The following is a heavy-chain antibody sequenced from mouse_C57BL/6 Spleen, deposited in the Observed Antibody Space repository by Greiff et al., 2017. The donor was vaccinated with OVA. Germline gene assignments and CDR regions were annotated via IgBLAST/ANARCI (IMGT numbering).Heavy chain of an antibody. J-gene: IGHJ3*01. Sequence: VQLKESGPELVKPGASVKISCKASGYTFTDYYMNWVKQSHGKSLEWIGDINPNNGGTSYNQKFKGKATLTVDKSSRTAYIELRSLTSEDSAVYYCASVGQCAYWGQGTLVTVSA. D-gene: IGHD1-1*01. CDR3: ASVGQCAY. CDR1: GYTFTDYY. V-gene: IGHV1-26*01. CDR2: INPNNGGT.